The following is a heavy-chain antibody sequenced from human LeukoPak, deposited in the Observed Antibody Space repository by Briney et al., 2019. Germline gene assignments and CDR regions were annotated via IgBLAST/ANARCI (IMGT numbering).Heavy chain of an antibody. J-gene: IGHJ4*02. CDR2: ISGSSDTT. D-gene: IGHD1-26*01. CDR1: GFTFSNYA. V-gene: IGHV3-23*01. CDR3: VKSGTFFLYYFDS. Sequence: GGSLRLSCTASGFTFSNYAVSWVRQAPGKGLEWISGISGSSDTTYYADAVKGRFTISRDNSKNTLFLQMSSLSVADMAVYYCVKSGTFFLYYFDSWGQGTQLTVSS.